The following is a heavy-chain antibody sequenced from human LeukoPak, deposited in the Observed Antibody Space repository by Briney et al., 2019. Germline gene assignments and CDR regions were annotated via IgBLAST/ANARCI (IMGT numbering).Heavy chain of an antibody. CDR1: GFTFSSYA. D-gene: IGHD1-20*01. V-gene: IGHV3-23*01. J-gene: IGHJ4*02. CDR3: AKDPYRNNWNPSYFDC. Sequence: GSLRLSCAASGFTFSSYAMSWVRQAPGKGLEWVSAISGSGGSTFYADSVKGRFTISRDNSKNTLYLQMNSLRAEDTAVYYCAKDPYRNNWNPSYFDCWGQGTLVTVSS. CDR2: ISGSGGST.